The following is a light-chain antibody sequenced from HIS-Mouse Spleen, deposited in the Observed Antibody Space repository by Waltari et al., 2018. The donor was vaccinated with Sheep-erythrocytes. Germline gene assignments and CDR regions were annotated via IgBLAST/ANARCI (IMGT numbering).Light chain of an antibody. CDR2: EGS. Sequence: QSALTQPASVSVSPGQSLTISCTGTSSDVGSYNLFSWYQQHPGKAPKLMIYEGSKRPSGVSNRFSGSKSGNTASLTISGLQAEDEADYYCCSYAGSSTPWVFGGGTKLTVL. J-gene: IGLJ3*02. CDR3: CSYAGSSTPWV. V-gene: IGLV2-23*01. CDR1: SSDVGSYNL.